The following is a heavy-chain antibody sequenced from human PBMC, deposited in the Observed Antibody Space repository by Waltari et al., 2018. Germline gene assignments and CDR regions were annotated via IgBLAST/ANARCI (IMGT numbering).Heavy chain of an antibody. CDR3: ARGVHTSPYYFDY. D-gene: IGHD3-10*01. J-gene: IGHJ4*02. CDR2: INHSGST. V-gene: IGHV4-34*01. Sequence: QVQLQQWGAGLLKPSETLSLTCAVYGGSFSGYDWSWLRQPPGKGLEWIGEINHSGSTNYNPSLKSRVTISVDTSKNQFSLKLSSVTAADTAVYYCARGVHTSPYYFDYWGQGTLVTVSS. CDR1: GGSFSGYD.